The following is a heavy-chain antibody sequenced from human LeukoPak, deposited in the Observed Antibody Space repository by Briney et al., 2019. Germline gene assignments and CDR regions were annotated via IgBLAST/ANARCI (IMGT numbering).Heavy chain of an antibody. CDR3: ARKMGCSGGSCHYFDY. V-gene: IGHV5-51*01. J-gene: IGHJ4*02. Sequence: GASLQISCEGSGSIFTSYWIGWVRQLPGKGLEWMGIIYPGDSETRNSPSFQGQVTISADKSINTAYLQWSSLKASDTAMYYCARKMGCSGGSCHYFDYWGQGTLVTVSS. CDR2: IYPGDSET. CDR1: GSIFTSYW. D-gene: IGHD2-15*01.